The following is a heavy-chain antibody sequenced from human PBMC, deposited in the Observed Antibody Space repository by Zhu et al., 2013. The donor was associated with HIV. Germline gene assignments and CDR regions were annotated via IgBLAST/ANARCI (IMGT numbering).Heavy chain of an antibody. CDR1: GGSISSSSYY. V-gene: IGHV4-39*07. Sequence: QVQLQESGPGLVKPSETLSLTCTVSGGSISSSSYYWGWVRQPPGKGLEWIGSIYYSGSTYYNPSLKSRVTISVDTSKNQFSLKLSSVTAADTAVYYCARGAAVAGPNWFDPWGQGTLVTVSS. D-gene: IGHD6-19*01. CDR2: IYYSGST. J-gene: IGHJ5*02. CDR3: ARGAAVAGPNWFDP.